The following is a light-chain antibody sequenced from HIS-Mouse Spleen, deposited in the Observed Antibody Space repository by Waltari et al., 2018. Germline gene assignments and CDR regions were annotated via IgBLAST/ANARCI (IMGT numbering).Light chain of an antibody. CDR3: SSYTSSSTEV. V-gene: IGLV2-14*03. CDR2: DVS. CDR1: SSDVGGYNY. J-gene: IGLJ2*01. Sequence: QSALTQPASVSGSPGQSITISCTGTSSDVGGYNYVSWYQPHPSKAPKLMIYDVSNRPSGGSNRFYGSKSGNTASLTISGLQAEDEADYYCSSYTSSSTEVFGGGTKLTVL.